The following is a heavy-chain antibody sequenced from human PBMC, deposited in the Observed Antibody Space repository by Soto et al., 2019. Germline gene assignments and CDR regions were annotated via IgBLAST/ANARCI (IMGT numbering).Heavy chain of an antibody. CDR2: IGTAGDT. J-gene: IGHJ6*02. CDR3: ARVGGPTTVTTGEYYGIDV. Sequence: EVQLVESGGGLVQPGGSLRLSCAASGFTFSSYDMHWVRQATGKGLEWVSAIGTAGDTYYPGSVKGRFTISRENAKNSLYLQMNSLRAGDTAVYYCARVGGPTTVTTGEYYGIDVWGQGTTVTVSS. D-gene: IGHD4-17*01. CDR1: GFTFSSYD. V-gene: IGHV3-13*04.